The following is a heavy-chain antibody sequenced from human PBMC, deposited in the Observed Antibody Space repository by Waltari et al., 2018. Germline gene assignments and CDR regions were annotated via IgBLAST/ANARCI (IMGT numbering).Heavy chain of an antibody. D-gene: IGHD3-10*01. Sequence: QVQLVESGGGVVQPGMSLRLPFAASGFSLGTYGLHWVRQAPGKGLEWVALIFFGGGDSFYADAVRGRFTISRDNSKNTLYLDINSLRLDDTAIYYCAKDAFGNTYLDHWGQGTLVTVSS. CDR2: IFFGGGDS. CDR3: AKDAFGNTYLDH. J-gene: IGHJ4*02. V-gene: IGHV3-30-3*02. CDR1: GFSLGTYG.